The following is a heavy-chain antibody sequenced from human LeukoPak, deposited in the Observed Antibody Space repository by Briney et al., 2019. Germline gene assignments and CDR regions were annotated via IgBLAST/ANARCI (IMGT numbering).Heavy chain of an antibody. CDR3: AKTSGYDRKVDYYYYGMDV. CDR2: ISGSGGST. CDR1: GFTFSGYA. J-gene: IGHJ6*02. V-gene: IGHV3-23*01. Sequence: GGSLRLSCAASGFTFSGYAMSWVRQAPGKGLEWVSAISGSGGSTYYADSVKGRFTISRDNSKNTLYLQMNSLRAEDTAVYYCAKTSGYDRKVDYYYYGMDVWGQGTTVTVSS. D-gene: IGHD5-12*01.